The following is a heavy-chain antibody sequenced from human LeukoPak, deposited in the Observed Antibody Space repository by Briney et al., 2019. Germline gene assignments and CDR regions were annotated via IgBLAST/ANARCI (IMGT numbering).Heavy chain of an antibody. Sequence: GGSLRLSCAASGFTFNNYWVHWVRQPPGKGLLWVSRINGDGSDTTYADSVEGRFTISRDNAKNTLYLQMNSLRVEDTAVYYCARTLTGGYFDSWGQGKLVTVSS. J-gene: IGHJ4*02. CDR1: GFTFNNYW. V-gene: IGHV3-74*03. CDR3: ARTLTGGYFDS. CDR2: INGDGSDT. D-gene: IGHD1-14*01.